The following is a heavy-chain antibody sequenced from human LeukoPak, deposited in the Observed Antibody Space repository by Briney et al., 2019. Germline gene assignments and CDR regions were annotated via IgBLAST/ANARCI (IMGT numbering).Heavy chain of an antibody. J-gene: IGHJ4*02. CDR2: IYYSGST. V-gene: IGHV4-30-4*01. Sequence: SETLSLTCTVSGGSISSGDYYWSWIRQPPGKGLEWIGYIYYSGSTYYNPSLKSRVTISVDTSKNQFSLKLSSVTAADMAVYYCAREFEAANYDYWGQGTLVTVSS. D-gene: IGHD6-25*01. CDR1: GGSISSGDYY. CDR3: AREFEAANYDY.